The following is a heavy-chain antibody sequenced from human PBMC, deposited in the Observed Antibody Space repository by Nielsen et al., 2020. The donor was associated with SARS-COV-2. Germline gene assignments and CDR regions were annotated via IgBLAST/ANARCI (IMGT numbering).Heavy chain of an antibody. D-gene: IGHD3-22*01. CDR1: GFTFSSYD. CDR2: IGTAGDT. J-gene: IGHJ2*01. CDR3: ARVGYYDSSGYSQYWYFDL. V-gene: IGHV3-13*04. Sequence: GESLKISCAASGFTFSSYDMHWVRQATGKGLEWVSAIGTAGDTYYPGSVKGRFTISRENAKNSLYLQMNSLRAGDTAVYHCARVGYYDSSGYSQYWYFDLWGRGTLVTVSS.